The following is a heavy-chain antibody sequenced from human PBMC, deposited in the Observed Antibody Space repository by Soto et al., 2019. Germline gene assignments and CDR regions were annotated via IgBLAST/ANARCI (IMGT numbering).Heavy chain of an antibody. CDR1: GFSLSTSGMC. D-gene: IGHD4-17*01. CDR3: ARIRRAVTTEDYYYMDV. Sequence: SGPTLVNPTQTLTLTCTFSGFSLSTSGMCVSWIRQPPGKALEWLARIDWDDDKYYSTSLKTRLTISKDTSKNQVVLTMTNMDPVDTATYYCARIRRAVTTEDYYYMDVWGKGTTVTVSS. J-gene: IGHJ6*03. V-gene: IGHV2-70*11. CDR2: IDWDDDK.